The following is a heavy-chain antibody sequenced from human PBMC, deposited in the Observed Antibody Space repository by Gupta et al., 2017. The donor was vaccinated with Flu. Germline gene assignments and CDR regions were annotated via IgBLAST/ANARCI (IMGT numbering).Heavy chain of an antibody. D-gene: IGHD3-9*01. J-gene: IGHJ4*02. CDR1: GGTLSSYA. CDR2: IITIFGTA. CDR3: ARGYDSRTGYYMFAD. Sequence: QVQLVQSGAEVKKPGSSVTHSCTAPGGTLSSYAIRWVPQAPEQGLEWMGGIITIFGTANYAQKVQGRVTITADKSTSTAYRELSSLRSEDTDVYYCARGYDSRTGYYMFADWGQVTLVTVSS. V-gene: IGHV1-69*14.